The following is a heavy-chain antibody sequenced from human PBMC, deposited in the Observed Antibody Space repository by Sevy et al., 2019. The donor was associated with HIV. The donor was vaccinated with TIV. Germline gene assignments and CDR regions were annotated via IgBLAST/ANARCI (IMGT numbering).Heavy chain of an antibody. J-gene: IGHJ4*02. CDR1: GFTFSSYA. CDR2: ISGSGGIT. CDR3: AKVSFYDSSGPIDY. D-gene: IGHD3-22*01. V-gene: IGHV3-23*01. Sequence: GGSLRLSCAASGFTFSSYAMSWVRQAPGKGLEWVSAISGSGGITYYADSVKGRFTISRDNSKNTLYLQMNSLRAEDTAVYYCAKVSFYDSSGPIDYWGQGTLVTVSS.